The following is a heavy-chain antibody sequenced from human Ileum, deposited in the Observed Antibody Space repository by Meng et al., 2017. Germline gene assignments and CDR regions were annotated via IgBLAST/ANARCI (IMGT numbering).Heavy chain of an antibody. Sequence: ASVKVSCKASGDIFTSHAITWVRQAPGQGLEWMGWISAYSGYTKYAQIFQGRVTITSDTSTSTAYLELRSLPSDDTAVYYCARSKHFYASGTYYKFPSEFDYWGQGTLVTVSS. CDR1: GDIFTSHA. D-gene: IGHD3-10*01. J-gene: IGHJ4*02. CDR2: ISAYSGYT. V-gene: IGHV1-18*01. CDR3: ARSKHFYASGTYYKFPSEFDY.